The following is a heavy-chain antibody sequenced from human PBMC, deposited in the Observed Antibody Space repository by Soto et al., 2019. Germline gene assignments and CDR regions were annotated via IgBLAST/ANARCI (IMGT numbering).Heavy chain of an antibody. CDR3: ARGPSGDKVDY. D-gene: IGHD7-27*01. J-gene: IGHJ4*02. V-gene: IGHV4-30-4*01. CDR1: GGSISSNHYC. Sequence: QVQLQESGPGLVKPSQTLSLTCTVSGGSISSNHYCWSWIRQSPDRGLEWIGHIYNGGTIYNHPSLTSRITLSADPPRTQFALDLNSVTAADTAVYYCARGPSGDKVDYWGQGILVTVSS. CDR2: IYNGGTI.